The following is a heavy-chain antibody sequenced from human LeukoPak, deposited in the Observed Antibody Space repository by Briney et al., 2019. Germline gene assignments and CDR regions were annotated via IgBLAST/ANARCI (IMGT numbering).Heavy chain of an antibody. D-gene: IGHD4-11*01. Sequence: TGGSLRLSCAASGFTFSSYGMHWVRQAPGKGLEWVAFIRYDGSNKYYADSVKGRFTISRDNSKNTLYLQMNSLRAEDTAVYYCAKDGAADYSDFLDAFDIWGQGTMVTVSS. CDR1: GFTFSSYG. CDR2: IRYDGSNK. J-gene: IGHJ3*02. CDR3: AKDGAADYSDFLDAFDI. V-gene: IGHV3-30*02.